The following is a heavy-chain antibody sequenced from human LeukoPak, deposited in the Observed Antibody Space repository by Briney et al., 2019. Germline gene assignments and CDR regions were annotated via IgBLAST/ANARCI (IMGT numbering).Heavy chain of an antibody. V-gene: IGHV4-39*01. J-gene: IGHJ4*02. Sequence: SETLSLTCTVSGGSISSSSYYWGWIRQPPGKGLEWIGSIYYSGSTYYNPSLKSRVTISVDTSKNQFSLKLSSVTAADTAVYYCASRYCSGGSCPFDYWGQGTLVTVSP. CDR3: ASRYCSGGSCPFDY. D-gene: IGHD2-15*01. CDR2: IYYSGST. CDR1: GGSISSSSYY.